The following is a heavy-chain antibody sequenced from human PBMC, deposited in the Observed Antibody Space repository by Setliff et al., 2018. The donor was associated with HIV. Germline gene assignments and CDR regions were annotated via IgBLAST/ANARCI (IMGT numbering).Heavy chain of an antibody. CDR1: GFTFDRFW. J-gene: IGHJ5*02. D-gene: IGHD5-12*01. Sequence: GESLKISCAASGFTFDRFWMHWVRQAPGKGLVWVSRVNRDGSSTTYADSVKDRFTISRDNAKNTLYLQMNSLRAEDTAVYYCAKDRRQWLRFELSWFDPWGQGTLVTVSS. CDR2: VNRDGSST. CDR3: AKDRRQWLRFELSWFDP. V-gene: IGHV3-74*01.